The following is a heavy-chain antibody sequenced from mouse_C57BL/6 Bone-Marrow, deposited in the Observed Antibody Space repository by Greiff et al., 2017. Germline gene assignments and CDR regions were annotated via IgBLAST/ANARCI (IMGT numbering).Heavy chain of an antibody. CDR2: INPSNGGT. V-gene: IGHV1-53*01. Sequence: QVQLQQPGTELVKPGASVKLSCKASGYTFTSYWLHWVKQRPGQGLEWIGNINPSNGGTNYNEKFKSKATLTVDKSSSTAYMQLSSLTSEDSAVYYCARYDGSSSAWFAYWGQGTLVTVSA. CDR3: ARYDGSSSAWFAY. J-gene: IGHJ3*01. D-gene: IGHD1-1*01. CDR1: GYTFTSYW.